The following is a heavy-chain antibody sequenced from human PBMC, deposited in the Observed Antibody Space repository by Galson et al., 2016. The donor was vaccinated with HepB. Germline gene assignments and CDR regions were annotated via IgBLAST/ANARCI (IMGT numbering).Heavy chain of an antibody. J-gene: IGHJ2*01. CDR2: VDHNGGT. CDR3: AREDWYFDL. Sequence: SETLSLTCSVYGGSFSGYSWSWIRQPPGKGLEWIGEVDHNGGTNFNPSLKSRVTISLDTSKNQFSLKLSPVTAADTAVYYCAREDWYFDLWGRGTLVTVSS. V-gene: IGHV4-34*01. CDR1: GGSFSGYS.